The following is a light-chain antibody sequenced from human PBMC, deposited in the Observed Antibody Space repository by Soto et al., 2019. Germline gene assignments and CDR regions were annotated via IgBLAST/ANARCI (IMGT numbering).Light chain of an antibody. V-gene: IGKV1-5*01. J-gene: IGKJ5*01. CDR3: QQYDSFSVT. CDR2: DSS. CDR1: QSISSW. Sequence: DIQITQTPSTLASAKRVRVSSTCRASQSISSWLAWYQQKPGRAPKLLIYDSSSLESGVPSRFSGSGSGTEFRLSISTMQPDDFATYYCQQYDSFSVTFGQGTRLEI.